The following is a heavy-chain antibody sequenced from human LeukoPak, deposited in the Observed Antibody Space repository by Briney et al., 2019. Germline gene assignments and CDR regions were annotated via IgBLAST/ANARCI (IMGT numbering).Heavy chain of an antibody. CDR1: GFTFDDYA. CDR3: AKDIHYDSSGCFDY. D-gene: IGHD3-22*01. CDR2: ISWNSGSI. Sequence: GGSLRLSCEASGFTFDDYAMHWVRQPPGKGLEWVSGISWNSGSIAYADSVKGRFTISRDNAKNSLYLQMNSLRAEDTALYYCAKDIHYDSSGCFDYWGQGTLVTVSS. V-gene: IGHV3-9*01. J-gene: IGHJ4*02.